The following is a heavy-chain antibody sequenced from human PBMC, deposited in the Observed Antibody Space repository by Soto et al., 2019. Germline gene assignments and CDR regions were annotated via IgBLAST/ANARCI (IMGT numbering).Heavy chain of an antibody. J-gene: IGHJ5*02. CDR1: GYTFTGYY. CDR2: INPNSGGT. Sequence: GASVKVSCKASGYTFTGYYMHWVRQAPGQGLEWMGWINPNSGGTNYAQKLQGRVTMTTDTSTSTAYMELRSLRSDDTAVYYCARDLAVNFNWFDPWGQGTLVTVSS. D-gene: IGHD3-22*01. CDR3: ARDLAVNFNWFDP. V-gene: IGHV1-2*02.